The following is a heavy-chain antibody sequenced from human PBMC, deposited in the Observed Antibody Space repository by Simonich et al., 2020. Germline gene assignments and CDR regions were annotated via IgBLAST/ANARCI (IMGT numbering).Heavy chain of an antibody. CDR3: AKDLGERITMIVVVIDAFDI. J-gene: IGHJ3*02. CDR2: ISGSGGST. CDR1: GFTFSSYA. Sequence: GGGLVQPGGSLRLSCAASGFTFSSYAMSWVRQAPGKGLEWVSAISGSGGSTYYADSEKGRFTISRDNTKNTLYLQMNSLRAEDTAVYYCAKDLGERITMIVVVIDAFDIWGQGTMVTVSS. D-gene: IGHD3-22*01. V-gene: IGHV3-23*01.